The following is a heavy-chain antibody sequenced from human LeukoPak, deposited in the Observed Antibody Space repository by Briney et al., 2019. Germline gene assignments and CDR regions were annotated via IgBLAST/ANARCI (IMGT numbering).Heavy chain of an antibody. D-gene: IGHD6-6*01. CDR3: AKTRDSSSSRRGNWFDP. CDR1: GGTFSSYA. Sequence: ASVKVSCKASGGTFSSYAISWVRQAPGQGLEWMGGIIPIFGTANYAQKFQGRVTITADESTSTAYMELSSLRSEDTAVYYCAKTRDSSSSRRGNWFDPWGQGTLVTVSS. J-gene: IGHJ5*02. CDR2: IIPIFGTA. V-gene: IGHV1-69*13.